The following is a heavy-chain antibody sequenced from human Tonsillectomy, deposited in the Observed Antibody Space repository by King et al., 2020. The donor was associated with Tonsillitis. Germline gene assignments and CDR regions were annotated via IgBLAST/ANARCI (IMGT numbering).Heavy chain of an antibody. CDR2: IKRDGSQT. D-gene: IGHD2-8*02. CDR1: GFTFSTYW. V-gene: IGHV3-7*01. J-gene: IGHJ3*02. Sequence: VQLVESGGGLVQPGGSLRLSCAASGFTFSTYWLTWVRQAPGKGLEWVANIKRDGSQTYYVDSVKGRFTVSRDNAKNSLYLQMNSLRAEDTAIYYCARDSSPALSGYWCDALDIWGQGTMVTVSS. CDR3: ARDSSPALSGYWCDALDI.